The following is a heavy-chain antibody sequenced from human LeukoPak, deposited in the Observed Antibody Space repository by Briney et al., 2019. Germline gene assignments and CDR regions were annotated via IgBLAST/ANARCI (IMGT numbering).Heavy chain of an antibody. CDR3: VKESAADATFHFDY. CDR2: LWADGNTA. D-gene: IGHD6-13*01. J-gene: IGHJ4*02. CDR1: GFTFNIFG. Sequence: GGSLRLSCTASGFTFNIFGMHWVRQVPGNGLEWLAVLWADGNTAHYADSVKGRFTISRDSSESTLYLQMNSLRGEDTAVYYCVKESAADATFHFDYWGQGTLVTVSS. V-gene: IGHV3-33*06.